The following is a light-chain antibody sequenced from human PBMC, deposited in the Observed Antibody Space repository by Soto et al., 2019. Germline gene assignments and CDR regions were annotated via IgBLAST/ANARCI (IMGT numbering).Light chain of an antibody. V-gene: IGKV1-39*01. Sequence: DIQMTQSPSSLSASVGDRLTITCRASQSISIYLNWYQQKPGRAPNLLIYGASNLQSGVPSRFSGSGSGTDFTRTISGLQPEDFATYHGQQSFSVASWTFGQGTRVEIK. CDR1: QSISIY. CDR2: GAS. J-gene: IGKJ1*01. CDR3: QQSFSVASWT.